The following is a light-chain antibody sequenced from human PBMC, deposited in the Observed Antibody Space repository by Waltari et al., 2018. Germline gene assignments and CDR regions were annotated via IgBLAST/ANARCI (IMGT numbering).Light chain of an antibody. J-gene: IGKJ2*01. V-gene: IGKV1-39*01. CDR2: AAS. CDR1: QSISSY. CDR3: QQSYSTPYT. Sequence: VTITCRASQSISSYLNWYQQKPGKAPKLLIYAASSLQSGVPSRFSGSGSGTDFTLTISSLQPEDFATYYCQQSYSTPYTFGQGTKLEIK.